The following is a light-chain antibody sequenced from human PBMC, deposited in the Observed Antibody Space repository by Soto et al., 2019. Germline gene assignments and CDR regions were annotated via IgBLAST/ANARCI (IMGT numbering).Light chain of an antibody. J-gene: IGLJ1*01. CDR1: SSDVGGYNY. V-gene: IGLV2-14*01. CDR3: SSYTSSSTPYV. CDR2: EVS. Sequence: QSALTQPASVSGSPGQSITISCTGTSSDVGGYNYVSWYQQHPGKAPNLMIYEVSNRPSGVSNRFSGSKSGNTASLTTSGLQAEDEADDYCSSYTSSSTPYVFGAGTKVTVL.